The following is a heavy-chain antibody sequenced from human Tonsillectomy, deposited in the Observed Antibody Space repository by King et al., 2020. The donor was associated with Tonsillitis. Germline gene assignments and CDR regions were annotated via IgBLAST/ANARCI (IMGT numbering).Heavy chain of an antibody. Sequence: QLVQSGAEVKKPGASVKVSCKSSGDTFIGQYMHWVRQAPGQGLEWMGWINTLSGGINYAQKFQGRVTMTRDTSISTAYMDLRSLRSDDTAVYYCARVLPVAGTRWDYCDDGGQGPRVTVST. J-gene: IGHJ4*02. D-gene: IGHD6-19*01. CDR3: ARVLPVAGTRWDYCDD. CDR1: GDTFIGQY. CDR2: INTLSGGI. V-gene: IGHV1-2*02.